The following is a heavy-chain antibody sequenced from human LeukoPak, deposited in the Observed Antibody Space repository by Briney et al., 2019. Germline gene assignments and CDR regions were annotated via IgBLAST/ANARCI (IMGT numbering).Heavy chain of an antibody. CDR1: GYTFTGYY. V-gene: IGHV1-2*02. CDR2: INPNSGGT. CDR3: ARVRILRYFDWPLYYFDY. D-gene: IGHD3-9*01. J-gene: IGHJ4*02. Sequence: ASVKVSCKASGYTFTGYYMHWVRQAPGQGLEWMGWINPNSGGTNYAQKFQGRVTMTRDTSISTAYMELSRLRSDDTAVDYCARVRILRYFDWPLYYFDYWGQGTLVTVSS.